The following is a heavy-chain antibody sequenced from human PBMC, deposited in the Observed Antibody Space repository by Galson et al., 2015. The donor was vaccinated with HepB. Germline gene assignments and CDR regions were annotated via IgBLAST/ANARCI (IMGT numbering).Heavy chain of an antibody. CDR1: GFTFSSYS. D-gene: IGHD1-7*01. V-gene: IGHV3-21*01. J-gene: IGHJ5*02. CDR3: ARGPITGTTHGWFDP. Sequence: SLRLSCAASGFTFSSYSMNWVRQAPGKGLEWVSSISSSSSYIYYADSVKGRFTISRDNAKNSLYLQMNSLRAEDTAVYYCARGPITGTTHGWFDPWGQGTLVTVSS. CDR2: ISSSSSYI.